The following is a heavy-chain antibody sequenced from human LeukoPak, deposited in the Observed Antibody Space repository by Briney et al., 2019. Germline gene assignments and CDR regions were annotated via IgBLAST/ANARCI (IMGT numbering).Heavy chain of an antibody. Sequence: SETLSLTCTVSGGSISSYYWSWIRQPPGKGLEWIGYIYYSGSTNYNPPLKSRVTISVDTSKNQFSLKLSSVTAADTAVYYCAHHIAVAGLFDYWGQGALVTVSS. D-gene: IGHD6-19*01. V-gene: IGHV4-59*01. CDR1: GGSISSYY. CDR2: IYYSGST. J-gene: IGHJ4*02. CDR3: AHHIAVAGLFDY.